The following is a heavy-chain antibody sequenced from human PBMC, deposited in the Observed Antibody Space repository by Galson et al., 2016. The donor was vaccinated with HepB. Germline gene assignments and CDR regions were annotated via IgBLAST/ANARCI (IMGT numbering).Heavy chain of an antibody. CDR2: ISYDGNT. CDR3: ARDEGVRWSRGSFDV. D-gene: IGHD4-23*01. Sequence: ETLSLTCNVSGGSVSSGPYYWSWIRQSPEKGLGWVGYISYDGNTKYNPSLKSRLSISVDTSKNQVSLTLSSVTASDTAVYYCARDEGVRWSRGSFDVWGRGALSVSPQ. V-gene: IGHV4-61*01. J-gene: IGHJ2*01. CDR1: GGSVSSGPYY.